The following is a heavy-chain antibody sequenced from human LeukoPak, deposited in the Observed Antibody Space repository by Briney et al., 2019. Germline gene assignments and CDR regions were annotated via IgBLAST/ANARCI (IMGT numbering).Heavy chain of an antibody. CDR1: GGSISSSSYY. V-gene: IGHV4-39*01. CDR3: ARGIAAAGTALYN. D-gene: IGHD6-13*01. CDR2: ISYSGGP. J-gene: IGHJ4*02. Sequence: SETLSLTCTVSGGSISSSSYYWGWIRQPPGKGLEWIGSISYSGGPYYNPSLKSRVTVSVDTSKNQLSLKLSSVTAADTAVYYCARGIAAAGTALYNWGQGTLLTVSS.